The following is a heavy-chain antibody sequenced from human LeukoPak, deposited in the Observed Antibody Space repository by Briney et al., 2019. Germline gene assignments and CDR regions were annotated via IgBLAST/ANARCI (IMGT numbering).Heavy chain of an antibody. Sequence: GGSLRLSCAASGFTFSASAMHWVRQASGKGLEWVGRIRTKTNNFATAYAASVKGRFTVSRDDSKNTAYLQMNSLKTEDTAVYYCTRLLDYNGYYYGAFDSWGQGTLVTVSS. CDR1: GFTFSASA. V-gene: IGHV3-73*01. CDR3: TRLLDYNGYYYGAFDS. J-gene: IGHJ4*02. D-gene: IGHD3-22*01. CDR2: IRTKTNNFAT.